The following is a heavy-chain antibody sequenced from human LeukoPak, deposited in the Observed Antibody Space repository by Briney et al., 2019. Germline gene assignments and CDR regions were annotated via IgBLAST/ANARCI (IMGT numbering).Heavy chain of an antibody. CDR2: IYTSGSA. CDR1: GGSISSYY. J-gene: IGHJ4*02. D-gene: IGHD4-11*01. V-gene: IGHV4-4*07. CDR3: ARDASWGDDYSYYFDY. Sequence: SETLSLTCTVSGGSISSYYWSWIRQPAGKGLEWIGRIYTSGSANYNPSLKSRVTMSVDTSKNQFSLKLSSVTAADTAVYYCARDASWGDDYSYYFDYWGQGTLVTVSS.